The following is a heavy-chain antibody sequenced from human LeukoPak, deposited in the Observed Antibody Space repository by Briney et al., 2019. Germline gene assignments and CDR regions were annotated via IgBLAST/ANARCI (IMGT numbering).Heavy chain of an antibody. V-gene: IGHV4-59*08. D-gene: IGHD2-15*01. J-gene: IGHJ4*02. Sequence: SETLSLTCTVSGGSINVYYWTWIRQPPAEGLDCIGYIYYSGSTKYNPSLKSRVTISVDTSKNQFSLKLSSVTAADTAVYYCARRYCYGGSCYSAHDYWGQGTLVTVSS. CDR2: IYYSGST. CDR1: GGSINVYY. CDR3: ARRYCYGGSCYSAHDY.